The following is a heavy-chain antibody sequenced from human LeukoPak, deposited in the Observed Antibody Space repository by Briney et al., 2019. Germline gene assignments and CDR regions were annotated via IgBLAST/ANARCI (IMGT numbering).Heavy chain of an antibody. CDR2: ISGSGGST. CDR1: GFTFSSYA. V-gene: IGHV3-23*01. D-gene: IGHD2-15*01. J-gene: IGHJ4*02. CDR3: AKDRVPYCSGGSCYSADY. Sequence: GGSLRLSCAASGFTFSSYAMGWVRQAPGKGLEWVSAISGSGGSTYYADSVKGRFTISRDNSKNTLYLQMNSLRAEDTAVYYCAKDRVPYCSGGSCYSADYWGQGTLVTVSS.